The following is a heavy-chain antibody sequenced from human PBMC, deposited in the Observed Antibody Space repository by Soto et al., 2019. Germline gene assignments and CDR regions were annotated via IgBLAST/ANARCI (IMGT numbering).Heavy chain of an antibody. J-gene: IGHJ4*02. Sequence: ASVKVSCKASGYTFTSYDINWVRQATGQGLEWMGWMNPNSGNTGYAQKFQGRVTMTRNTSISTAYMELSSLRSEDTAVYYCARAIAVAGTGDYWGQGTLVTVSS. CDR2: MNPNSGNT. CDR1: GYTFTSYD. V-gene: IGHV1-8*01. D-gene: IGHD6-19*01. CDR3: ARAIAVAGTGDY.